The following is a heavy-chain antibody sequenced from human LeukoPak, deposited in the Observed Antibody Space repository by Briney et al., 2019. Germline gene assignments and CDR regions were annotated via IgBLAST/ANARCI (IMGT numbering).Heavy chain of an antibody. CDR3: AKSGFDYSYYYFDY. J-gene: IGHJ4*02. Sequence: GGSLRLSCAASGFTFSSYWMHWVRQAPGKGLVWVSRINSDGSSTSYADSVKGRFTISRDNAKNTLHLQMNSLRAEDTAVYYCAKSGFDYSYYYFDYWDQGTLVTVSS. CDR2: INSDGSST. V-gene: IGHV3-74*01. CDR1: GFTFSSYW. D-gene: IGHD3-9*01.